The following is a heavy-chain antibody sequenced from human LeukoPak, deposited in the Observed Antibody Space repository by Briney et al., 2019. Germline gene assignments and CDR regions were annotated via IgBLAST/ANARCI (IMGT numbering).Heavy chain of an antibody. D-gene: IGHD3-9*01. CDR2: VTNSGDIT. CDR1: GFTFSSYA. CDR3: AKNLYYDILTTWDY. J-gene: IGHJ4*02. Sequence: PGGSLRLSCAASGFTFSSYAMSWVRQAPGKGPEWVSGVTNSGDITYYADSVEGRFTISRDNSNNTLYLQMNSLRADDTAVYYCAKNLYYDILTTWDYWGQGTLVTVSS. V-gene: IGHV3-23*05.